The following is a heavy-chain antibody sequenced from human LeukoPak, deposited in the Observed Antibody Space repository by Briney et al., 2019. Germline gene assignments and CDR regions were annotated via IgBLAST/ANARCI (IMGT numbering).Heavy chain of an antibody. Sequence: SETLSLTCTVSGGSISSYYWSWIRQPPGKGLEWIGDIYYSGSTNYNPSLKSRVTISVDTSKNQFSLRLSSVTAADTAVYYCASITMVRGVIPYFDYWGQGTLVTVSS. J-gene: IGHJ4*02. V-gene: IGHV4-59*08. CDR3: ASITMVRGVIPYFDY. D-gene: IGHD3-10*01. CDR1: GGSISSYY. CDR2: IYYSGST.